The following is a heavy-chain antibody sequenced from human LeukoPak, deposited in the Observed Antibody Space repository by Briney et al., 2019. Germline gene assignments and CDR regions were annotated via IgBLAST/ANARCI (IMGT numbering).Heavy chain of an antibody. V-gene: IGHV3-30*04. CDR1: GLTFSSYA. CDR3: ARDLDGYYDSSGYYDYYYYYMDV. CDR2: ISYDGSNK. Sequence: GRSLRLSCAASGLTFSSYAMHWVRQAPGKGLEWVAVISYDGSNKYYADSVKGRFTISRDNSKNTLYLQMNSLRAEDTAVYYCARDLDGYYDSSGYYDYYYYYMDVWGKGTTVTVSS. D-gene: IGHD3-22*01. J-gene: IGHJ6*03.